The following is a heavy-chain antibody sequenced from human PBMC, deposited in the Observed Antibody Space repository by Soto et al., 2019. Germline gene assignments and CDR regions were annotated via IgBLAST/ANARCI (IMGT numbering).Heavy chain of an antibody. CDR3: ARGRGYSYGDFDY. CDR1: GGSISSYY. Sequence: SETLSRTCTVSGGSISSYYWSWIRQPPGKGLEWIGYIHYSGSTNYNPSLKSRVTISVDTSKNQFSLKLSSVTAADTAVYYCARGRGYSYGDFDYWGQEPWSPSP. J-gene: IGHJ4*01. V-gene: IGHV4-59*01. D-gene: IGHD5-18*01. CDR2: IHYSGST.